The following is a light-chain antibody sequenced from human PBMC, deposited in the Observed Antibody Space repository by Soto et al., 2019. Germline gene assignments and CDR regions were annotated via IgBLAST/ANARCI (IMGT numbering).Light chain of an antibody. CDR1: SSDVGGQKY. V-gene: IGLV2-14*01. CDR2: EVS. J-gene: IGLJ1*01. Sequence: QSVLTQPASVPGSPGQSITVSCTGTSSDVGGQKYVSWYQQHPGKDPKPIIYEVSNRPSGVSNRFSGSKSGNPASLTISGLLADDEADYYCSSFTSNFGYVFGIGTKVTV. CDR3: SSFTSNFGYV.